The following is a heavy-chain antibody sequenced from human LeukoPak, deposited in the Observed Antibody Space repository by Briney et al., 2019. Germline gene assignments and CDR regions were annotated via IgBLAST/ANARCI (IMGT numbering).Heavy chain of an antibody. CDR3: ARVRGFGIVGAPPGGHDAFDI. CDR1: GYTFTSYY. Sequence: GASVKVSCKASGYTFTSYYMHWVRQAPGQGLEWMGIINPSGGSTSYAQKFQGRVTVTRDTSTSTVYMELSSLRSEDTAVYYCARVRGFGIVGAPPGGHDAFDIWGQGTMVTVSS. D-gene: IGHD1-26*01. CDR2: INPSGGST. V-gene: IGHV1-46*01. J-gene: IGHJ3*02.